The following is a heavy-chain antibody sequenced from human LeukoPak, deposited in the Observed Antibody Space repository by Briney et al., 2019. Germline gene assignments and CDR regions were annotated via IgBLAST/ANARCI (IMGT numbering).Heavy chain of an antibody. CDR2: ISAYNGNT. CDR1: GYTFTSYG. V-gene: IGHV1-18*01. Sequence: VASVKVSCKASGYTFTSYGISWVRQAPGQGLEWMGWISAYNGNTNYAQKLQGRVTMTTDTSTGTAYMELRSLRSDDTAVYYCARDLEQEAIFGVVIIPYNWFDPWGQGTLVTDSS. D-gene: IGHD3-3*01. J-gene: IGHJ5*02. CDR3: ARDLEQEAIFGVVIIPYNWFDP.